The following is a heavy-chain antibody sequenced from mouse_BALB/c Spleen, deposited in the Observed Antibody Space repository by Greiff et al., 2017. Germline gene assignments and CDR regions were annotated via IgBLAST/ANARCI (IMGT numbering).Heavy chain of an antibody. CDR2: ISYSGST. Sequence: EVKLVESGPGLVKPSQSLSLTCTVTGYSITSDYAWNWIRQFPGNKLEWMGYISYSGSTSYNPSLKSRISITRDTSKNQFFLQLNSVTTVDTATYYCARGGYYGSLMDYWGQGTSVTVSS. CDR1: GYSITSDYA. J-gene: IGHJ4*01. CDR3: ARGGYYGSLMDY. V-gene: IGHV3-2*02. D-gene: IGHD1-1*01.